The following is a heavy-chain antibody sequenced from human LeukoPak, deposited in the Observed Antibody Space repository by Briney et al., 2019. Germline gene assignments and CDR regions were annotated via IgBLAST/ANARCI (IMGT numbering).Heavy chain of an antibody. CDR3: ARATFGGVIDRA. V-gene: IGHV1-69*05. Sequence: GSSVKVSCKASGGTFSSYAISWVRQAPGQGLEWMGGIIPIFGTANYAQKFQGRVTMTRDTSISTAYMELSRLRSDDTAVYYCARATFGGVIDRAWGQGTLVTVSS. D-gene: IGHD3-16*02. J-gene: IGHJ5*02. CDR1: GGTFSSYA. CDR2: IIPIFGTA.